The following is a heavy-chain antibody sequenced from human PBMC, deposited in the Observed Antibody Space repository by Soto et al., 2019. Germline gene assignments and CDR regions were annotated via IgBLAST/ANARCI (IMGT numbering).Heavy chain of an antibody. V-gene: IGHV3-23*01. J-gene: IGHJ4*02. D-gene: IGHD1-26*01. CDR2: VRSDGDTT. Sequence: EVQVLESGGGLVQPGGSLRRSCAASGFTFSRYGMNWVRQAPGQGLEWVSGVRSDGDTTYNADSVKGRFTVSRDNFKNTVDLLMNSLRVEDTAVYYCAKGKGVGATPDGANCWGQGTLVTVSS. CDR1: GFTFSRYG. CDR3: AKGKGVGATPDGANC.